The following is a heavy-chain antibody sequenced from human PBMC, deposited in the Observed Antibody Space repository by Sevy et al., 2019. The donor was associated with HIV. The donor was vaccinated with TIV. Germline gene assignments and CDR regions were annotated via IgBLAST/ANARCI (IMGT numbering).Heavy chain of an antibody. CDR3: ARLEASGSCWYGNGMDV. D-gene: IGHD6-19*01. J-gene: IGHJ6*02. V-gene: IGHV1-18*01. CDR2: ISAYNGHT. Sequence: ASVKVSCKASGYPFSTYAISWVRQAPGQGLECMGWISAYNGHTNYALSLQDRVTMTTDTSTSTAYMELRSLRSDDTAVYYCARLEASGSCWYGNGMDVWGQGTTVTVSS. CDR1: GYPFSTYA.